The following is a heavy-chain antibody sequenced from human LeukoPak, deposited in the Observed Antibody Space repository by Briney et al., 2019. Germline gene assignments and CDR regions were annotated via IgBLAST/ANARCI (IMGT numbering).Heavy chain of an antibody. CDR1: GFNFNIYS. Sequence: GGSLRLSCAASGFNFNIYSMNWVRQAPGKGLEWVSYITSDTRTIHHSDSVKGRFTIYRDNSKSSVFLQMNSLRAEDTAVYYCAVIAVAGDAFDIWGQGTMVTVSS. V-gene: IGHV3-48*04. J-gene: IGHJ3*02. D-gene: IGHD6-19*01. CDR2: ITSDTRTI. CDR3: AVIAVAGDAFDI.